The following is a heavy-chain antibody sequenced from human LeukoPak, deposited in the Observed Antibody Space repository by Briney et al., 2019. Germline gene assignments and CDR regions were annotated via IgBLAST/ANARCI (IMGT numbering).Heavy chain of an antibody. Sequence: SVKVSCKASGGTFSSYAISWVRQAPGQGLEWMGRIIPILGIANYAQKFQGRVTITADKSTSTAYMELSSLRSEDTAVYYCARDLEVGYSYGPIDYWGQGTLVTVSS. CDR3: ARDLEVGYSYGPIDY. D-gene: IGHD5-18*01. CDR1: GGTFSSYA. V-gene: IGHV1-69*04. J-gene: IGHJ4*02. CDR2: IIPILGIA.